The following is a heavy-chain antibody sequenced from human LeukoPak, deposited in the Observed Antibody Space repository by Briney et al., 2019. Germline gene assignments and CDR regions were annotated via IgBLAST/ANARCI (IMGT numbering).Heavy chain of an antibody. CDR3: AGDTAADAFDI. CDR2: IYYSGST. Sequence: SETLSLTCTVSGGSISSGDYYWSWIRQPPGKGLEWIGYIYYSGSTYYNPSLKSRVTISVDTSKNQFSLKLSSVTAADTAVYYCAGDTAADAFDIWGQGTMVTVSS. J-gene: IGHJ3*02. V-gene: IGHV4-30-4*08. CDR1: GGSISSGDYY. D-gene: IGHD2-2*01.